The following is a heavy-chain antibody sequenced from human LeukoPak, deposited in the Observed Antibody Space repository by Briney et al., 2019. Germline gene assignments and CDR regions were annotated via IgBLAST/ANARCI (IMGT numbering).Heavy chain of an antibody. CDR3: ARDGGTYYYGSGRDPRFDP. J-gene: IGHJ5*02. Sequence: GASVKVSCKASVYTFTSYGISWVRQAPGQGLEWMGWISAYNGNTNYAQKLQGRVTMTTDTSTSTAYMELRSLRSDDTAVYYCARDGGTYYYGSGRDPRFDPWGQGTLVTVSS. CDR2: ISAYNGNT. V-gene: IGHV1-18*04. D-gene: IGHD3-10*01. CDR1: VYTFTSYG.